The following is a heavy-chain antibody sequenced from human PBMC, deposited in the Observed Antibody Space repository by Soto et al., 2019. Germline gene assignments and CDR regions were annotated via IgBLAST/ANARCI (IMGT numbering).Heavy chain of an antibody. CDR1: GGSFSGYY. D-gene: IGHD2-15*01. Sequence: QVQLQQWGAGLLKPSETLSLTCAVYGGSFSGYYWSWIRQPPGKGLEWIGEINHSGSTNYNPSLKSRVTISVDTSKNQFSLKLSSVTAADTAVYYCAREGLDGPLKAYCSGGSCYGASFVDYWGQGTLVTVSS. CDR3: AREGLDGPLKAYCSGGSCYGASFVDY. CDR2: INHSGST. J-gene: IGHJ4*02. V-gene: IGHV4-34*01.